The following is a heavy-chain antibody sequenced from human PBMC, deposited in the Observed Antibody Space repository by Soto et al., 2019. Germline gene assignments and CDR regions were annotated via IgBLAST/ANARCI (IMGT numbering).Heavy chain of an antibody. CDR1: GGSISSYY. CDR3: ARVTSSSWYKWFDP. V-gene: IGHV4-59*01. CDR2: IYYSGST. J-gene: IGHJ5*02. Sequence: SETLSLTCTVSGGSISSYYWSWIRQPPGKGLEWIGYIYYSGSTNYNPSLKSRVTISVDTSKNQFSLKLSSVTAADTAVYYCARVTSSSWYKWFDPWGQGTLVTVSS. D-gene: IGHD6-13*01.